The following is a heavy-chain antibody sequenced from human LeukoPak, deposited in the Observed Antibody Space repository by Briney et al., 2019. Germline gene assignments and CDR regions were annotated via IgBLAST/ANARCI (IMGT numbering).Heavy chain of an antibody. CDR1: EFTFSSYS. CDR2: ISNDGKYI. J-gene: IGHJ4*02. CDR3: ANLLVCGSPGAPPFDA. D-gene: IGHD2-2*01. V-gene: IGHV3-21*01. Sequence: GGSLRLSCAASEFTFSSYSMNWVRQAPGKGLEWVSSISNDGKYIYYADSVKGRFTISRDNAKSSLYLQMNSLRAEDTAVYYCANLLVCGSPGAPPFDAWGKEPL.